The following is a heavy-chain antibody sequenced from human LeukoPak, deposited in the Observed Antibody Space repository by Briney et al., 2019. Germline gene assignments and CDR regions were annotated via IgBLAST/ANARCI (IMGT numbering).Heavy chain of an antibody. Sequence: GGSLRLSCAASGFTVSSNYMSWVRQAPGKGLEWVSVIYSGGSTYYADSVKGRFTISRDNSKNTLYLQMNSLRAEDTAVYYCAKDPSAYCSSTSCYGLGDYWGQGTLVTVSS. J-gene: IGHJ4*02. CDR3: AKDPSAYCSSTSCYGLGDY. D-gene: IGHD2-2*01. CDR1: GFTVSSNY. V-gene: IGHV3-53*01. CDR2: IYSGGST.